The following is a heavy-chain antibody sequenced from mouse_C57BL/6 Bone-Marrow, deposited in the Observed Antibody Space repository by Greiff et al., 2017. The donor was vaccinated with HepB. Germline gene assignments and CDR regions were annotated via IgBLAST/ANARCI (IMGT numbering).Heavy chain of an antibody. J-gene: IGHJ4*01. CDR2: ISSGGSYT. V-gene: IGHV5-6*01. CDR3: ARLPYYDYDVGYYYAMDY. CDR1: GFTFSSYG. Sequence: VQLKESGGDLVKPGGSLKLSCAASGFTFSSYGMSWVRQTPDKRLEWVATISSGGSYTYYPDSVKGRFTISRDNAKNTLYLQMSSLKSEDTAMYYCARLPYYDYDVGYYYAMDYWGQGTSVTVSS. D-gene: IGHD2-4*01.